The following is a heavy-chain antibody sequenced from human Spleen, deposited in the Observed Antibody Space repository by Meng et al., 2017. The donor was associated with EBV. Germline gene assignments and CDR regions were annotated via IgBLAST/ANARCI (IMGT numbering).Heavy chain of an antibody. CDR3: ARARVRGVSAFDY. CDR1: GGSVSSGSHY. CDR2: MYYSGNT. J-gene: IGHJ4*02. V-gene: IGHV4-61*01. D-gene: IGHD3-10*01. Sequence: QVRLQGSGPGLVKPSETLSLTCSVSGGSVSSGSHYWGWIRQPPGKGLEWIAYMYYSGNTNYNPSLRSRVTISVDTSKNQFSLKLKSVTAADTAVYYCARARVRGVSAFDYWGQGTLVTVSS.